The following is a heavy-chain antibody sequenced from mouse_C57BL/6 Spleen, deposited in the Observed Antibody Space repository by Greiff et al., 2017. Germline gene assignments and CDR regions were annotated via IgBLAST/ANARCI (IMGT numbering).Heavy chain of an antibody. D-gene: IGHD1-1*01. CDR3: ARATTVVATDY. Sequence: QVQLQQSGAELARPGASVKLSCKASGYTFTSYGISWVKQRTGQGLEWIGEIYPRSGNTYYTEKFKGKATLTADKSSRTAYMALRSLTSEDAAVYFCARATTVVATDYWGQGTTLTVSS. V-gene: IGHV1-81*01. CDR2: IYPRSGNT. CDR1: GYTFTSYG. J-gene: IGHJ2*01.